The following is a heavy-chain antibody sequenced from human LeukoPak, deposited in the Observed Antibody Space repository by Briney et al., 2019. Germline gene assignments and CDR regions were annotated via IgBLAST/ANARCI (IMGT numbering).Heavy chain of an antibody. V-gene: IGHV4-39*01. CDR3: ARQGRSSGFGHFDY. J-gene: IGHJ4*02. CDR1: GGSFSSSSYY. CDR2: LYYSWST. Sequence: PSETLPLTCTVAGGSFSSSSYYCGWIRQPPGKGLEWIGNLYYSWSTYYNPSLKSRVTISVDTSKNQFSLKLSSVTAADTAVYYCARQGRSSGFGHFDYWGQGTLVTVSS. D-gene: IGHD2-15*01.